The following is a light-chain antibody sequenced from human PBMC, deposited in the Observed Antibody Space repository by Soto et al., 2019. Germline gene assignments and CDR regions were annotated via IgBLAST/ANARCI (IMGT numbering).Light chain of an antibody. CDR3: QQSYSTPWT. Sequence: DIQMTQSPSSLSASVGDRVTITCRASQSISSYLNGYQQKPGKAPKLLIYAASNLQSGVPSRFSGIGSGTDCTLTISSLQPEDFATYDCQQSYSTPWTVGQGTKVDIK. CDR1: QSISSY. V-gene: IGKV1-39*01. J-gene: IGKJ1*01. CDR2: AAS.